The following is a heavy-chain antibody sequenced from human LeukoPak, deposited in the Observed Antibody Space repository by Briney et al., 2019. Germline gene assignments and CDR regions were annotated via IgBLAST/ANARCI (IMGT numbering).Heavy chain of an antibody. Sequence: PSETLSLTCTVSGGSISSSSYYWSWIRQPPGKGLEWIGYIYYSGSTNYNPSLKSRVTISVDTSKNQFSLKLSSVTAADTAVYYCARDSFVVVPAATTESGYYYGMDVWGQGTTVTVSS. CDR2: IYYSGST. D-gene: IGHD2-2*01. CDR3: ARDSFVVVPAATTESGYYYGMDV. V-gene: IGHV4-61*01. CDR1: GGSISSSSYY. J-gene: IGHJ6*02.